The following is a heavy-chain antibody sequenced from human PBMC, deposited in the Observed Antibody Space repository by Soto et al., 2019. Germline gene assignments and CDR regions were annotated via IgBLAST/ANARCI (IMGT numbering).Heavy chain of an antibody. Sequence: EVQLVESGGGLVQPGGSLRLSCAASGFTISGYWMHWVRQAQGKRLVGVSRINSAGSSTGYADSVKGRFTISRDNAKNTRYLQMNSLRAEDTAVYYCARDPMSVRRMDVWGKGTTVTVSS. CDR3: ARDPMSVRRMDV. J-gene: IGHJ6*03. CDR2: INSAGSST. D-gene: IGHD3-22*01. CDR1: GFTISGYW. V-gene: IGHV3-74*01.